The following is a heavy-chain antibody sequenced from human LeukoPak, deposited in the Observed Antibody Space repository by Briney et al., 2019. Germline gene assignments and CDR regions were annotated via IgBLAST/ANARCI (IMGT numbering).Heavy chain of an antibody. CDR1: GGSLSSTADY. CDR3: ARLGGYNLSRNAFDI. J-gene: IGHJ3*02. D-gene: IGHD5-24*01. Sequence: PSETLSLTCTVSGGSLSSTADYWGWLRQTPGRGLGWGWNAYVNGHTYYNPSLKRRVTIVVDTSKNEFSLNLSSVTAADTAVYYCARLGGYNLSRNAFDIWGRGTLVTVSS. V-gene: IGHV4-39*01. CDR2: AYVNGHT.